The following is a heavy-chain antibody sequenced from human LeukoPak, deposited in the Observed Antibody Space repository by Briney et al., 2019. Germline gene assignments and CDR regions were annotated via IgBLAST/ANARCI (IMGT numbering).Heavy chain of an antibody. Sequence: ASETLSLTCAVYGGSFSGYYWSWIRQPPGKGLEWIGEINHSGSTNYNPSLKSRITISVDTSKNQFSLKLSSVTAADTAVYYCARVDYGDYSKHFDYWGQGTLVTVSS. CDR2: INHSGST. CDR3: ARVDYGDYSKHFDY. J-gene: IGHJ4*02. D-gene: IGHD4-17*01. CDR1: GGSFSGYY. V-gene: IGHV4-34*01.